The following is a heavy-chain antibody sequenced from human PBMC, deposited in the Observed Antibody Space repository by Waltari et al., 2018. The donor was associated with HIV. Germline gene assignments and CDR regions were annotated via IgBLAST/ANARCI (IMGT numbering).Heavy chain of an antibody. CDR1: GFILSNYN. CDR2: INSTSSVI. CDR3: ATLRVGKTRDTFDI. V-gene: IGHV3-48*02. Sequence: EVQLVESGGALVRPGGSLRLSCRSSGFILSNYNRNWVRQAPGKGLQWLSYINSTSSVILYTDSVKGRFIMSRDNAKNSVFLQMNSLRDEDTAVYYCATLRVGKTRDTFDIWGQGTMVTVSS. D-gene: IGHD7-27*01. J-gene: IGHJ3*02.